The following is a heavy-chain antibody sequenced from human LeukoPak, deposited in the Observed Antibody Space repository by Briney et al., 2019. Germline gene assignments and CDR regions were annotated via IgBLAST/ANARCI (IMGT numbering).Heavy chain of an antibody. J-gene: IGHJ4*02. CDR1: GYTFTSYA. D-gene: IGHD5-18*01. CDR2: INAGNGNT. V-gene: IGHV1-3*01. CDR3: ARYGSVVDTAIFDY. Sequence: GASVTVSCKASGYTFTSYAIHWVRQAPGQRLEWMGWINAGNGNTKYSQKFQGRVTITRDTSASTAYMELSSLRSEDTAVYYCARYGSVVDTAIFDYWGQGTLVTVSS.